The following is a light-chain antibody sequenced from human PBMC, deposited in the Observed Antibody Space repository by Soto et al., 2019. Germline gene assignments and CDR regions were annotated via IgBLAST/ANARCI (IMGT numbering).Light chain of an antibody. Sequence: DIQMTQSPSTLPASVGDRVTITCRASQSIITWLAWFQQAPGKAPKILISDASSLKSGVPSRFSGSGSGTEFTLTFSSLQPDDFATYYCQQYHIYPLTFGGGTKVEI. CDR3: QQYHIYPLT. CDR1: QSIITW. CDR2: DAS. V-gene: IGKV1-5*01. J-gene: IGKJ4*01.